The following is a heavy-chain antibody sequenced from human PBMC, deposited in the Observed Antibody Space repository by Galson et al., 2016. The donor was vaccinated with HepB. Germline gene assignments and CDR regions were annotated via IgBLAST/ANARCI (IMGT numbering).Heavy chain of an antibody. CDR2: ISSNNGDA. J-gene: IGHJ4*02. D-gene: IGHD6-19*01. CDR3: ARGRIAVAGSEAY. V-gene: IGHV1-18*01. Sequence: SCKASGYTFSNFGISWVRQAPGQELEWMGWISSNNGDANYARNFQGRVTMTTDTSTATAYLEVTSLKSDDTAVYFCARGRIAVAGSEAYWGQGTLVTVSP. CDR1: GYTFSNFG.